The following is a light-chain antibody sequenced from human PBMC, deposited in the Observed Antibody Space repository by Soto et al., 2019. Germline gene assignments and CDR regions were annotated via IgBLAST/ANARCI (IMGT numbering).Light chain of an antibody. CDR2: GAS. CDR3: QQYNNWPPWT. CDR1: QSVSSN. Sequence: EIVMTQSPATLSVSPGERATLSCRASQSVSSNLAWYQQKPGQAPRLHIYGASTRATGIPARFSGSGSGTEFTLIISSLQSEDFAVYYCQQYNNWPPWTFGQGTKVEIK. J-gene: IGKJ1*01. V-gene: IGKV3-15*01.